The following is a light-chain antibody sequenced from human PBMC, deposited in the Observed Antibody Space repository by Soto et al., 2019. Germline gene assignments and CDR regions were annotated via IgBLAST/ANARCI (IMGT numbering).Light chain of an antibody. Sequence: EIVLTQSPATLSLSPGERATLSCRASQSVSSHLGWYQQKPGQAPRLLIYDASNRATGIPARFSGSGSGTDFTLTIDSLEPEDFAVYYCQQRSNWPPSLSFGGGTKVEIK. CDR2: DAS. CDR3: QQRSNWPPSLS. V-gene: IGKV3-11*01. J-gene: IGKJ4*01. CDR1: QSVSSH.